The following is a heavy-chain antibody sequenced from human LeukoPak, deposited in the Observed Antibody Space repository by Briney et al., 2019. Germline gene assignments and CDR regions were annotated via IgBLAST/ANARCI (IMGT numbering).Heavy chain of an antibody. V-gene: IGHV4-39*07. Sequence: SETLSLTCTVSGGSISSYYWSWIRQPPGKGLEWIGSIYYSGSTYYNPSLKSRVTISVDTSKNQFSLKLSSVTAADTAVYYCASSAGEDAFDIWGQGTMVTVSS. CDR1: GGSISSYY. CDR3: ASSAGEDAFDI. J-gene: IGHJ3*02. CDR2: IYYSGST.